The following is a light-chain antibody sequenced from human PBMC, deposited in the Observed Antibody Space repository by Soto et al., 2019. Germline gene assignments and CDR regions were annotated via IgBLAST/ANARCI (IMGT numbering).Light chain of an antibody. CDR2: EVN. Sequence: QSALTQPPSASGSPGQSVAISCTGTSSDVGGYNYVSWYQQHPGKAPKLMIYEVNKRPSGVPDRFSGSKSGNTASLTISGLQPEDEADYYCNSYTSSSTLVFGGGTKLTVL. J-gene: IGLJ2*01. CDR1: SSDVGGYNY. CDR3: NSYTSSSTLV. V-gene: IGLV2-8*01.